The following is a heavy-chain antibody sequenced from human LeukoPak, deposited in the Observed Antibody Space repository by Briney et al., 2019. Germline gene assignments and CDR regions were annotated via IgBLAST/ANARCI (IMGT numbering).Heavy chain of an antibody. V-gene: IGHV1-69*04. CDR3: ARVVRLHNYYYGMDV. D-gene: IGHD1-1*01. J-gene: IGHJ6*02. Sequence: ASVKVSCKASGGTFSSYAISWVRQAPGQGLEWMGRIIPILGIANYAQKFQGRVTITADKSTSTAYMELSSLRSEDTAVYYCARVVRLHNYYYGMDVWGQGTTVTVSS. CDR2: IIPILGIA. CDR1: GGTFSSYA.